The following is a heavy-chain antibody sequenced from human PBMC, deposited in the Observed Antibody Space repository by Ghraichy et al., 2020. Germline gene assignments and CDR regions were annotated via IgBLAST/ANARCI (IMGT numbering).Heavy chain of an antibody. CDR3: ARDSRMITFGGVIALSY. CDR1: GYTFTSYG. D-gene: IGHD3-16*02. V-gene: IGHV1-18*01. Sequence: ASVKVSCKASGYTFTSYGISWVRQAPGQGLEWMGWISAYNGNTNYAQKLQGRVTMTTDTSTSTAYMELRSLRSDDTAVYYCARDSRMITFGGVIALSYWGQGTLVTVSS. J-gene: IGHJ4*02. CDR2: ISAYNGNT.